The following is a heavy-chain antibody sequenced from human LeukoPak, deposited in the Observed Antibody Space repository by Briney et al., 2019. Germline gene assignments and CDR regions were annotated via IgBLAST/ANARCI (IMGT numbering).Heavy chain of an antibody. CDR1: GFTFSSYW. V-gene: IGHV3-7*01. Sequence: QTGGSQRLSCAASGFTFSSYWMSWVRQAPGKGLEWVANIKQDGSEKYYVDSVKGRFTISRDNAKNSLYLQMNSLRAEDTAVYYCARGGTSYDYVWGSYRYRGYDAFDIWGQGTMLTVSS. J-gene: IGHJ3*02. CDR3: ARGGTSYDYVWGSYRYRGYDAFDI. D-gene: IGHD3-16*02. CDR2: IKQDGSEK.